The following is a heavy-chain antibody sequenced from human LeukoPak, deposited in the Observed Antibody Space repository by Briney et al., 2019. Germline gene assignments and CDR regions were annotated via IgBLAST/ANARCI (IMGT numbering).Heavy chain of an antibody. CDR3: ACGSYYIHGFGY. V-gene: IGHV4-34*01. CDR1: GGSFSGYY. Sequence: SETLSLTCAVYGGSFSGYYWSWIRQPPGKGLEWIGEINHSGSTNYNPSLKSRVTISVDTSKNQFSLKLSSVTAADTAVYYCACGSYYIHGFGYWGQGTLVTVS. D-gene: IGHD3-10*01. J-gene: IGHJ4*02. CDR2: INHSGST.